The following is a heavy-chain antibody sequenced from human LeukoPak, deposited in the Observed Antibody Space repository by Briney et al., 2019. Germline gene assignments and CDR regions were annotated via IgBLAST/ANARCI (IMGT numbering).Heavy chain of an antibody. V-gene: IGHV4-4*07. CDR3: AKSPSGRGGYNWFDP. D-gene: IGHD3-16*01. Sequence: SETLSLTCTVSGGSICGYYWSWIRQPAGKGLEWIGRVYTSGSTNYNPSLKSRVTMSIDTSKNQFSLNLSSVTAADTAVYYCAKSPSGRGGYNWFDPWGQGTLVTVSS. CDR1: GGSICGYY. CDR2: VYTSGST. J-gene: IGHJ5*02.